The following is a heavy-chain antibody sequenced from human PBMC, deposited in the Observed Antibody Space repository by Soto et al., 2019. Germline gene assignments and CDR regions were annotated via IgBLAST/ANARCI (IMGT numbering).Heavy chain of an antibody. J-gene: IGHJ4*02. D-gene: IGHD2-2*01. Sequence: SETLSLTCTVSGGSISSSDYYWSWIRQPPGKGLEWIGYIYYSGSTYYNPSLKSRVTISVDTSKNQFSVKLSSVTAADTAVYYCGRVQLVGYYFDYWGQGTLVTVSS. V-gene: IGHV4-30-4*01. CDR3: GRVQLVGYYFDY. CDR1: GGSISSSDYY. CDR2: IYYSGST.